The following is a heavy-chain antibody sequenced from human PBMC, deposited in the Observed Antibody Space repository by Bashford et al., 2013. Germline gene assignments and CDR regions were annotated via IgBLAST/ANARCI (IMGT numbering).Heavy chain of an antibody. CDR3: ASQTIGVVGPTFHY. J-gene: IGHJ4*02. V-gene: IGHV1-2*02. CDR1: GYTFTGYF. CDR2: INPNTGGT. D-gene: IGHD1-26*01. Sequence: ASVKVSCKASGYTFTGYFVHWVRQAPGQGLEWVGWINPNTGGTNYAQKFQGRVTMTRDTSLSTAYMELSRLRFDDTAMYYCASQTIGVVGPTFHYWGQGQWSPSPQ.